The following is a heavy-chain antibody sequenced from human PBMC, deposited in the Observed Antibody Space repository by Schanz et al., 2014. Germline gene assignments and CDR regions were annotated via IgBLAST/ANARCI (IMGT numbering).Heavy chain of an antibody. D-gene: IGHD2-8*01. CDR2: ISHGGGSK. CDR3: AKEMPYCSCCTSYAYYYYDMDV. CDR1: GFTFNSYA. V-gene: IGHV3-23*01. J-gene: IGHJ6*02. Sequence: DVQLLESGGGLVQPGGSLRLSCAASGFTFNSYAMTWVRQAPGKGLEWVSSISHGGGSKYYADSVKGRFTISRDNSENTLYIQMNSVNADAAAVFYCAKEMPYCSCCTSYAYYYYDMDVWGQGTTVTVS.